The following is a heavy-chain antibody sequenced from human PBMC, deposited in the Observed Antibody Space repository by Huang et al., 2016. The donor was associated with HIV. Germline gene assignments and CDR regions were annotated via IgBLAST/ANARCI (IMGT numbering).Heavy chain of an antibody. D-gene: IGHD6-13*01. J-gene: IGHJ4*02. CDR1: GFTFSSYG. Sequence: QVQLVESGGGVVQPGRSLRISCAASGFTFSSYGMHWVRQDPGKGLGWVAVISYDGKTKYYADSVKGRFSISRDNSKTTVYLQLNSLRVEDTAVYYCAKGGSAAAVLDFWGQGTLVTVSS. CDR2: ISYDGKTK. CDR3: AKGGSAAAVLDF. V-gene: IGHV3-30*18.